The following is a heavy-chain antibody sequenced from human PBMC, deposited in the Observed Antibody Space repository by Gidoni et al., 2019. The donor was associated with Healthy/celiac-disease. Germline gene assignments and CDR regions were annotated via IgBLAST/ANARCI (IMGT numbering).Heavy chain of an antibody. CDR1: GGSISSYY. CDR3: ARGGGAATIFGVVTDEEFDY. CDR2: IYYSGST. D-gene: IGHD3-3*01. Sequence: QVQLQESGPGLVKPSETLSLTCTVSGGSISSYYWSWIRQPPGKGLEWIGYIYYSGSTNYNPSLKSRVTISVDTSKNQFSLKLSSVTAADTAVYYCARGGGAATIFGVVTDEEFDYWGQGTLVTVSS. J-gene: IGHJ4*02. V-gene: IGHV4-59*01.